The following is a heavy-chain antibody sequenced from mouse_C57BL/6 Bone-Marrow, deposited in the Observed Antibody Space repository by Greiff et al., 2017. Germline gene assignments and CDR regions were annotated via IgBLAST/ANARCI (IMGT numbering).Heavy chain of an antibody. CDR1: GYAFSSSW. V-gene: IGHV1-82*01. Sequence: QVQLQQSGPELVKPGASVKISCKASGYAFSSSWMNWVKQRPGKGLEWIGRIYPGDGDTNYNGKFKGKATLTADKSSSKAYMQLSSLTSEDSAVYFFARDDYYSFGCWGQGTTLTVSS. CDR3: ARDDYYSFGC. J-gene: IGHJ2*01. CDR2: IYPGDGDT. D-gene: IGHD2-3*01.